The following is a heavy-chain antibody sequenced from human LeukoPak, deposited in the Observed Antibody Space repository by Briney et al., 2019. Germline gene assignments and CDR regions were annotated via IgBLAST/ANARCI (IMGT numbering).Heavy chain of an antibody. Sequence: PSETLSLTCTVSGGSISSGSCYWSWIRQPAGKGLEWIGRIYTSGSTNYNPSLKSRVTISVDTSKNQFSLKLSSVTAADTAVYYCARENQNYYDSSGYYSWGQGTLVTVSS. J-gene: IGHJ4*02. V-gene: IGHV4-61*02. CDR3: ARENQNYYDSSGYYS. D-gene: IGHD3-22*01. CDR1: GGSISSGSCY. CDR2: IYTSGST.